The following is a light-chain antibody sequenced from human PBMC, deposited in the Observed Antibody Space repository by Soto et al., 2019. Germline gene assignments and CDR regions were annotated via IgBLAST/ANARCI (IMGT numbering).Light chain of an antibody. J-gene: IGLJ1*01. CDR2: EVT. CDR1: SSDVGGYNH. Sequence: QSALTQPASVSGSPGQSITISCTGTSSDVGGYNHVSWYQIHPGKAPKLTIYEVTSRPSGVSYRFSGSKSGNSASLTISGLQAEDEADYYRSSYASSSSYVFGGGTKVTVL. CDR3: SSYASSSSYV. V-gene: IGLV2-14*01.